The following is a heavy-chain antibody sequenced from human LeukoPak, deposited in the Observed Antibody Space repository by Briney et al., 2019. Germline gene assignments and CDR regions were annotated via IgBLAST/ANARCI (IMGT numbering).Heavy chain of an antibody. J-gene: IGHJ4*02. CDR2: IYSSGST. CDR3: ARASSSSCDY. Sequence: SETLSLTCNVSGGSISNYYWSWIRQPAGKGLEWIGRIYSSGSTNYKSSLKSRVTMSIDTSKNQFSLKLTSVTAADTAVYYCARASSSSCDYWGQGTLVTVSS. V-gene: IGHV4-4*07. D-gene: IGHD6-13*01. CDR1: GGSISNYY.